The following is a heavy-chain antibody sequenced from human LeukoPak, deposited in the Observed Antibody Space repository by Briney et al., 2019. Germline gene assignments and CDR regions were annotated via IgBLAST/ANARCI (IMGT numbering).Heavy chain of an antibody. J-gene: IGHJ6*03. CDR1: GDSISSSSYY. CDR3: ARVDYYYYMDV. V-gene: IGHV4-39*01. Sequence: SETLSLTCTVSGDSISSSSYYWGWIRQPPGKGLEWIGTNYYSGSTYYNPSLKSRVTISVDTSKTQSSLKLSAVTAADTAVYYCARVDYYYYMDVWGKGTTVTVSS. CDR2: NYYSGST.